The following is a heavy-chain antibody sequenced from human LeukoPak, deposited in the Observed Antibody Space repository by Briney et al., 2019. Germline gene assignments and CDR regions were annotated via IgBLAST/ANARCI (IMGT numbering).Heavy chain of an antibody. J-gene: IGHJ3*02. D-gene: IGHD2/OR15-2a*01. V-gene: IGHV4-61*02. CDR2: IYTSGST. CDR3: ARDSHGHFEGPSSPRDAFDI. CDR1: GGSISSGGYY. Sequence: PSETLSLTCTVSGGSISSGGYYWSWIRQHPGKGLEWIGRIYTSGSTNYNPSLKSRVTMSVDTSKNQFSLKLSSVTAADTAVYYCARDSHGHFEGPSSPRDAFDIWGQGTMVTVSS.